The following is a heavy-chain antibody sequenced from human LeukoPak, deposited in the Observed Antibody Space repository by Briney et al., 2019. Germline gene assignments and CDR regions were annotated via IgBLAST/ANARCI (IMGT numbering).Heavy chain of an antibody. CDR1: GYSFTSYW. J-gene: IGHJ4*02. Sequence: GESLKISCKGSGYSFTSYWIGWVRQMPGKGLEWMGIIYPGDSDTRYSPSFQGQVTISADQSISTAYLRWSSLKASDTAMYYCARHSYYYDSSGYHPVAAYFDYWGQGTLVTVSS. CDR3: ARHSYYYDSSGYHPVAAYFDY. CDR2: IYPGDSDT. D-gene: IGHD3-22*01. V-gene: IGHV5-51*01.